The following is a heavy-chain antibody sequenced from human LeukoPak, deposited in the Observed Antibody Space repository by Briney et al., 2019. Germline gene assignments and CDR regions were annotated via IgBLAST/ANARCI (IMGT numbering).Heavy chain of an antibody. Sequence: SETLSLICTVSGGSISSYYWGWIRQSPGKGLEWIGYIDYSGSTNYIPSLDSRVTISVDTSKNQFSLILSSVTAADTAVYYCARARYYDSTAYPFDYWGQGTLVTVSS. CDR3: ARARYYDSTAYPFDY. V-gene: IGHV4-59*01. D-gene: IGHD3-22*01. J-gene: IGHJ4*02. CDR2: IDYSGST. CDR1: GGSISSYY.